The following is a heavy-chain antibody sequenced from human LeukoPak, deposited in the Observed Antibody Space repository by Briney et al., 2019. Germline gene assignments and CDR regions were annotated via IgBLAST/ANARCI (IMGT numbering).Heavy chain of an antibody. J-gene: IGHJ5*02. CDR1: GFTFSSYG. V-gene: IGHV3-30*02. CDR3: AKDLNDFWSGSYNWFDP. D-gene: IGHD3-3*01. Sequence: GGSLRLSCAASGFTFSSYGMHWVHQAPGKGLEWVAFIRYDGSNKYYADSVKGRFTISRDNSKNTLYLQMNSLRAEDTAVYYCAKDLNDFWSGSYNWFDPWGQGTLVTVSS. CDR2: IRYDGSNK.